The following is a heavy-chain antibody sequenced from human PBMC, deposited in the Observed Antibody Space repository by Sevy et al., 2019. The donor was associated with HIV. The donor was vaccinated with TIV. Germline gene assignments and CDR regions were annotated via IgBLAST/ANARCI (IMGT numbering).Heavy chain of an antibody. CDR3: AKTIDSGGGVVPAANYFYYGMDV. D-gene: IGHD2-2*01. V-gene: IGHV3-23*01. CDR1: GFTFSGYA. J-gene: IGHJ6*02. Sequence: GGSLRLSCAVSGFTFSGYAMNWARQAPGKGLEWVSAINGKGRSTHYADSVEGRFTISRDNSKNTLYLQMNSLRAEDTAVYYCAKTIDSGGGVVPAANYFYYGMDVWGQGTTVTVSS. CDR2: INGKGRST.